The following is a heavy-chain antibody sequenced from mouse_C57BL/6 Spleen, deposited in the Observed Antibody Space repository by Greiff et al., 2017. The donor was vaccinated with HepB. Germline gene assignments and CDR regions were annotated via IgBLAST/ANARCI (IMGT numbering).Heavy chain of an antibody. D-gene: IGHD1-1*01. CDR3: ARIGDYYGSSPYAMDY. J-gene: IGHJ4*01. CDR1: GYAFSSSW. V-gene: IGHV1-82*01. CDR2: IYPGDGDT. Sequence: VQLQQSGPELVKPGASVKISCKASGYAFSSSWMNWVKQRPGKGLEWLGRIYPGDGDTNYNGKFKGKATLTADKSSSTAYMQLSSLTSEDSAVYFCARIGDYYGSSPYAMDYWGQGTSVTVSS.